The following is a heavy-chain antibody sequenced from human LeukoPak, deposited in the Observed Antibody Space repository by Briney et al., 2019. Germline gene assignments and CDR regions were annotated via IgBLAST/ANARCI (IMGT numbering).Heavy chain of an antibody. V-gene: IGHV3-23*01. Sequence: GGSLRLSCAASGFTFSSYAMSWVRQAPGKGLEWVSAISGSGGSTYYADSVKGRFTISRDNSKNTLYLQTNSLRAEDTAVYYCAKGTGRRSTSPDYWGQGTLVTVSS. CDR3: AKGTGRRSTSPDY. CDR2: ISGSGGST. CDR1: GFTFSSYA. D-gene: IGHD2-2*01. J-gene: IGHJ4*02.